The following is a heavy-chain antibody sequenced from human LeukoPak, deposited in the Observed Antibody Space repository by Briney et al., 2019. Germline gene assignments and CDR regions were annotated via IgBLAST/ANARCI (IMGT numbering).Heavy chain of an antibody. CDR2: IYPGDSDT. D-gene: IGHD2/OR15-2a*01. V-gene: IGHV5-51*01. Sequence: GESLKISCKGSGYSFTSYWIGWVRQMPGKGLEWMGIIYPGDSDTRYSPSFQGQVTISADKSISTAYLQWSSLKASDTAMYYCARPFLRILDAFDIWGQGTMVAVSS. CDR1: GYSFTSYW. CDR3: ARPFLRILDAFDI. J-gene: IGHJ3*02.